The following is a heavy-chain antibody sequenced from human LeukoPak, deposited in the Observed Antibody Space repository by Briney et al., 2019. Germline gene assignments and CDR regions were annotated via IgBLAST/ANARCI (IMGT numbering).Heavy chain of an antibody. CDR2: IYYSGST. CDR1: GGSISSGGYY. Sequence: PSQTLSLTCTVSGGSISSGGYYWSWIRQHPGKDLEWIGYIYYSGSTYYNPSLKSRVTISVDTSKNQFSLKLSSATAADTAVYYCARETGAAYGDYWFDYWGQGTLVTVSS. D-gene: IGHD4-17*01. J-gene: IGHJ4*02. V-gene: IGHV4-31*03. CDR3: ARETGAAYGDYWFDY.